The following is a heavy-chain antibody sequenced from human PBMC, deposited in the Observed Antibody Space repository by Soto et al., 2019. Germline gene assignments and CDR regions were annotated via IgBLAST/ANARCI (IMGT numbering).Heavy chain of an antibody. CDR2: IYYSGST. CDR3: ARLRDFWSGYYYYGMEV. CDR1: GGSISSSSYY. V-gene: IGHV4-39*01. D-gene: IGHD3-3*01. Sequence: PPENLRLTCTVSGGSISSSSYYWGWIRQPPGKGLEWIGSIYYSGSTYYNPSLKSRVTISVYTSTNQFSLKLSSVTAADTAVYYCARLRDFWSGYYYYGMEVWGQGNTVT. J-gene: IGHJ6*02.